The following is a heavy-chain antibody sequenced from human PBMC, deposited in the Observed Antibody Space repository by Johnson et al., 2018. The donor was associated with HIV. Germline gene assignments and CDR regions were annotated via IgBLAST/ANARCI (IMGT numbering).Heavy chain of an antibody. V-gene: IGHV3-33*08. CDR1: GFTFSSYA. D-gene: IGHD1-26*01. Sequence: QVQLVESGGGVVQPGRSLRLSCAASGFTFSSYAMHWVRQAPGKGLEWVAVIWYDGSNKYYADSVKGRFTISRDNAKNSLYLQMNSLRAEDTAVYYCARDGSGSSPVDAFDIWGQGTMVTVSS. CDR2: IWYDGSNK. CDR3: ARDGSGSSPVDAFDI. J-gene: IGHJ3*02.